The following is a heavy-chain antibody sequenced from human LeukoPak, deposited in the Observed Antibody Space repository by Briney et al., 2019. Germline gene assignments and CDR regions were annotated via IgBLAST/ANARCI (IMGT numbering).Heavy chain of an antibody. CDR2: MNPNSGNT. D-gene: IGHD2-2*01. CDR1: GYTFTSYD. J-gene: IGHJ6*02. CDR3: ARGISSYKYYYYYGMDV. V-gene: IGHV1-8*03. Sequence: ASVKVSCKASGYTFTSYDINWVRQATGQGLEWMGWMNPNSGNTGYAQKFQGRVTITRNTSISTAYMELSSLRSEDTAVYYCARGISSYKYYYYYGMDVWGQGTTVTVSS.